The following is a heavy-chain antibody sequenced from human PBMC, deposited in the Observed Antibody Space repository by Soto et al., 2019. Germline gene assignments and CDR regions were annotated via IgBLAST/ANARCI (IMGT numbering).Heavy chain of an antibody. D-gene: IGHD6-13*01. CDR1: GYTFTSYG. V-gene: IGHV1-18*01. CDR2: ISAYNGNT. Sequence: ASVKVSCKASGYTFTSYGISWVRQAPGQGLEWMGWISAYNGNTNYAQKFQGWVTMTRDTSISTAYMELSSLRSEDTAVYYCARWYSSSWDYYYYGMDVWGQGTTVTVSS. J-gene: IGHJ6*02. CDR3: ARWYSSSWDYYYYGMDV.